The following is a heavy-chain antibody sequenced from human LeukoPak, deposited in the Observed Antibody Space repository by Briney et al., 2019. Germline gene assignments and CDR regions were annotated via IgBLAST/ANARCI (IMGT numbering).Heavy chain of an antibody. CDR1: GFTFSGYW. CDR3: ARETPRGGRYYFDY. Sequence: AGGSLRLSCAASGFTFSGYWMHWVRQAPGKGLVWVSRTNPDVSTTTYADAGKVRFTISRDKAKNTLYLQMNRMRAEDMALYYCARETPRGGRYYFDYWGQGALVTVSS. D-gene: IGHD3-10*01. CDR2: TNPDVSTT. V-gene: IGHV3-74*03. J-gene: IGHJ4*02.